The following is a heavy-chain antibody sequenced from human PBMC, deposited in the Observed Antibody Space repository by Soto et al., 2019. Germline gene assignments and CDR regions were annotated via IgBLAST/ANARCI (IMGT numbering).Heavy chain of an antibody. Sequence: ASVKVSCKTSGYTFTAYHIHWVRQDPGQGLEWMGWINPNSGGANYAQKFEGRVTMTRDTSISTVYMELSRLGSDDTALYYCARDYSGHGMDVWGQGTTVTVSS. CDR2: INPNSGGA. CDR1: GYTFTAYH. V-gene: IGHV1-2*02. D-gene: IGHD1-26*01. J-gene: IGHJ6*02. CDR3: ARDYSGHGMDV.